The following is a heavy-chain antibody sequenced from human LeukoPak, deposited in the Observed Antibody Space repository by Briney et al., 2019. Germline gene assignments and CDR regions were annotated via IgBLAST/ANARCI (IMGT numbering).Heavy chain of an antibody. CDR3: ARPSNSGYDY. CDR2: IYPSDSET. Sequence: GESLKISCKASGYTFSTNWIGWGSQMPGKGLEWMGIIYPSDSETRYSPSFQGQVTISADKSISTTYLQWSSLKASDTAMYYCARPSNSGYDYWGQGALVTVSS. CDR1: GYTFSTNW. D-gene: IGHD5-12*01. J-gene: IGHJ4*02. V-gene: IGHV5-51*01.